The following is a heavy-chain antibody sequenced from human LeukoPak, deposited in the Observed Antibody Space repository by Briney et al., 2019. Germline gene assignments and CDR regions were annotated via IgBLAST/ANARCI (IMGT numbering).Heavy chain of an antibody. V-gene: IGHV3-21*01. Sequence: GGSLRLSCAASGFTFSSYSMNRVRQAPGKGLEWVSSISSSSSYIYYADSVKGRFTISRDNAKNSLYLQMNSLRAEDTAVYYCARAYDIVGATELDYWGQGTLVTVSS. CDR2: ISSSSSYI. CDR3: ARAYDIVGATELDY. D-gene: IGHD1-26*01. J-gene: IGHJ4*02. CDR1: GFTFSSYS.